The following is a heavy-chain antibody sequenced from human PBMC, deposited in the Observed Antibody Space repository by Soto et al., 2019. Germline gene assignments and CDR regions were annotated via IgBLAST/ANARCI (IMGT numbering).Heavy chain of an antibody. CDR2: ISSSSSYI. V-gene: IGHV3-21*01. Sequence: PWGALAVSCVAPGFTFSIYSMTWVRQATGKGLDWVSSISSSSSYIYYADAVKGRFTISRDNAKNSLYLQMNRLRAEDTAVYYCARDGLGGYSSGWNYGMDVWGQGTTVTVSS. CDR3: ARDGLGGYSSGWNYGMDV. D-gene: IGHD6-19*01. CDR1: GFTFSIYS. J-gene: IGHJ6*01.